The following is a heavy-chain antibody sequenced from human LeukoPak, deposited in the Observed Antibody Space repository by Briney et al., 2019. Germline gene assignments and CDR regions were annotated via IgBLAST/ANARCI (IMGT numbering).Heavy chain of an antibody. D-gene: IGHD3-22*01. J-gene: IGHJ4*02. V-gene: IGHV4-34*01. CDR1: GGSFSGYY. CDR2: INHSGST. Sequence: PSETLSLTCAVYGGSFSGYYWSWIRQPPGKGLEWIGEINHSGSTNYNPTLKSRVTISVDTSKNQFSLKLSSVTAADTAVYYCARRAIVVVIKARYYFDYWGQGTLVTVSS. CDR3: ARRAIVVVIKARYYFDY.